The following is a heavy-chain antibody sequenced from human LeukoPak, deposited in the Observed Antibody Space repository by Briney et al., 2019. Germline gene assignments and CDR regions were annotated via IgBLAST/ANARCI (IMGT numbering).Heavy chain of an antibody. J-gene: IGHJ4*02. CDR1: GFTFSSYA. Sequence: GGSLRLSCAASGFTFSSYAVSWVRQAPGKGLEWVSAISGSGDNTFYAESVKGRFTISRDNSKNTLYLQMNSLRAEDTAVYYCAKPPPGYSSSRPAEFDYWGQGTLVTVSS. D-gene: IGHD6-13*01. V-gene: IGHV3-23*01. CDR2: ISGSGDNT. CDR3: AKPPPGYSSSRPAEFDY.